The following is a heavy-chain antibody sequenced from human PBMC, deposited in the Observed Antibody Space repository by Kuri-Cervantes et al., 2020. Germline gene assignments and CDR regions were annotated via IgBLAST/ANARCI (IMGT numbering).Heavy chain of an antibody. CDR1: GGSISSYY. CDR2: TYYSGST. D-gene: IGHD3/OR15-3a*01. Sequence: SETLSLTCTVSGGSISSYYWSWIRQPPGKGLEWIGYTYYSGSTNYNPSLKSRVTISVDTSKNQFSLKLSSVTAADTAVYYCAKDHDYDVGSPSSPDYWGQGTLVTVSS. J-gene: IGHJ4*02. CDR3: AKDHDYDVGSPSSPDY. V-gene: IGHV4-59*01.